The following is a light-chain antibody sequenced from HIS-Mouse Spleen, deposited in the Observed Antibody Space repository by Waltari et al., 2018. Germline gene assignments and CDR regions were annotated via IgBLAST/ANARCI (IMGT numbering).Light chain of an antibody. Sequence: SYELTQPPSVSVSPGQTARITCSGDALPKKYAYWYQQKSGQAPVLVIYEDSKRPSGMPGGGSGASSGTMATLTISGAQVEDEADYYCYSTDSSGNHRVFGGGTKLTVL. CDR2: EDS. J-gene: IGLJ2*01. CDR3: YSTDSSGNHRV. V-gene: IGLV3-10*01. CDR1: ALPKKY.